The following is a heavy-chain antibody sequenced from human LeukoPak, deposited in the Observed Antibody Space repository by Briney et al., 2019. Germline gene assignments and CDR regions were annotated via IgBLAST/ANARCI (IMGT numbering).Heavy chain of an antibody. J-gene: IGHJ4*02. V-gene: IGHV3-7*03. D-gene: IGHD5-24*01. Sequence: GGSLRLSCAASGFMFSSNWVSWVRLAPGKGLEWVANIKEDGTETYYVDSVKGRFTISRDNAKNSLYLQMNSLRVEDTAVYYCAKEGRSLQTYWGQGTLVTVSS. CDR2: IKEDGTET. CDR1: GFMFSSNW. CDR3: AKEGRSLQTY.